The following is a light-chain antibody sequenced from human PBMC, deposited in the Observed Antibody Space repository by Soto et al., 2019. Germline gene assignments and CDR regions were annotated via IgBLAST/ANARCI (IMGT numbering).Light chain of an antibody. J-gene: IGKJ3*01. CDR2: AAS. CDR3: QQYNNWHPIT. V-gene: IGKV3-15*01. Sequence: EIVMTQSPATLSVSPGERATLSCRASQSVSGNLAWYQQKPGQAPRLLIYAASTRATGIPARFSGSGSGTNFPLSINRLPSEDFAVYYYQQYNNWHPITFAPGTKVDIK. CDR1: QSVSGN.